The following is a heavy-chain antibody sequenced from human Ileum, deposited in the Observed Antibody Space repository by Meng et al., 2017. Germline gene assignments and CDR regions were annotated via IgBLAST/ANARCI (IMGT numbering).Heavy chain of an antibody. D-gene: IGHD3-10*01. CDR2: TYYNGSP. V-gene: IGHV4-30-4*01. CDR3: ARERRHYYGSGSFDY. CDR1: GGSFSSDNYY. J-gene: IGHJ4*02. Sequence: QVQLQESGPGLVKPAQTLSLTGRGSGGSFSSDNYYWTWIRQTPGKGLEWIGLTYYNGSPFYNPSLRSRVTISVDTSKDQFSLKLTSVTAADTAVYYCARERRHYYGSGSFDYWGQGILVTVSS.